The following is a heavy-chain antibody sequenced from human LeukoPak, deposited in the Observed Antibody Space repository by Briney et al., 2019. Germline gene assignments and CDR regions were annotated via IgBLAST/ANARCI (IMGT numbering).Heavy chain of an antibody. D-gene: IGHD3-16*02. J-gene: IGHJ5*02. CDR3: ARVYVPNYDYVWGSYRSLYNWFDP. Sequence: SETLSLTCAVCGGSFSGYYWRWMRQPPGGGVEWIGDINQCGNTLYNPSVKSRVTISVDTSKNQFSLKLSSVTAADTAVYYCARVYVPNYDYVWGSYRSLYNWFDPWGQGTLVTVSS. CDR1: GGSFSGYY. CDR2: INQCGNT. V-gene: IGHV4-34*01.